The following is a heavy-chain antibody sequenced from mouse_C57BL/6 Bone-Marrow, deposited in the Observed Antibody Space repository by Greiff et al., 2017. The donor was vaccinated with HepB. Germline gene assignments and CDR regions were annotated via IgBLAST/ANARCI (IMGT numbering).Heavy chain of an antibody. CDR1: GYSFTGYY. CDR2: INPSTGGT. CDR3: ARKAYYSNYVAY. J-gene: IGHJ3*01. Sequence: VQLKESGPELVKPGASVKISCKASGYSFTGYYMNWVKQSPEKSLEWIGEINPSTGGTTYNQKFKAKATLTVDKSSSTAYMQLKSLTSEDSAVYYCARKAYYSNYVAYWGQGTLVTVSA. V-gene: IGHV1-42*01. D-gene: IGHD2-5*01.